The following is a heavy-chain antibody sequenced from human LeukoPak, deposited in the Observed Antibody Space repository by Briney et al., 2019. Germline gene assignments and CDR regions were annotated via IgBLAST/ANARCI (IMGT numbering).Heavy chain of an antibody. Sequence: GGSLRLSCAASGFTFSSYAMSWVRQAPGKGLEWVSAISGSGGSTYYADSVKGRFTISRDNSKDTLYVQMNSLRAEDTAVYYCAKISGSYLLSFGYWGQGTLVTVSS. CDR2: ISGSGGST. CDR1: GFTFSSYA. J-gene: IGHJ4*02. CDR3: AKISGSYLLSFGY. D-gene: IGHD1-26*01. V-gene: IGHV3-23*01.